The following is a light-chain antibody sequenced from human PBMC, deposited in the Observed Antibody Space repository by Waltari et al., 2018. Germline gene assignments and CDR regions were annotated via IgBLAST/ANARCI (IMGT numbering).Light chain of an antibody. V-gene: IGLV1-36*01. J-gene: IGLJ3*02. CDR3: AGWDDSLSGWL. Sequence: QSVLTQPPSTSEAAGKSVTISCSGSRSNFGSNSVSWYQQFPGRAPKLLIHYNDLRASGVSDRFARFKAVTAASLAISGLQTEDEAEYYCAGWDDSLSGWLFGGGTRLTVL. CDR1: RSNFGSNS. CDR2: YND.